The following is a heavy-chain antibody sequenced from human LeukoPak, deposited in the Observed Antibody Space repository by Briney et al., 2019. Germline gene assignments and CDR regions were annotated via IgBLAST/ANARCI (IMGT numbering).Heavy chain of an antibody. D-gene: IGHD6-19*01. Sequence: GGSLRLSCAASGFTFRSYWMSWVRQAPGKGLEWVANIKQHGSEKYYVDSVKGRFTISRDNAKNSLYLQMNSLRAEDTAVYYCARDLIAVAGYWGQGTLVTVSS. V-gene: IGHV3-7*04. CDR2: IKQHGSEK. CDR3: ARDLIAVAGY. CDR1: GFTFRSYW. J-gene: IGHJ4*02.